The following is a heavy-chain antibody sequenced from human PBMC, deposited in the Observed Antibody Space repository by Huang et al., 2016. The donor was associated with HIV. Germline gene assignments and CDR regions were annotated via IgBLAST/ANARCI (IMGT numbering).Heavy chain of an antibody. D-gene: IGHD5-18*01. CDR1: GFTFSSYS. J-gene: IGHJ4*02. CDR2: ISSTGSAK. CDR3: AMGYGPFDF. V-gene: IGHV3-48*01. Sequence: EVHLVESGGGLVQPGGSLRLSCAASGFTFSSYSMNWVRQTPGKGLECVSYISSTGSAKYYADSVKDRFTISRDNANNSLYLQMNSLRAEDAGVYLCAMGYGPFDFWGQGTLVTVSS.